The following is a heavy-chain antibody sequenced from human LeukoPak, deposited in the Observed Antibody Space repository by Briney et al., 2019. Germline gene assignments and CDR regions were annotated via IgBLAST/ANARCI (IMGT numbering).Heavy chain of an antibody. Sequence: ASVTVSCKASGYTLTGYYMHWVRQAPGQGLEWMGWINPNSGGTNYAQKFQGRVTMTRDTSISTAYMELSRLRSGDTAVYYCARDLGYDQDLDYWSQGTLVTVSS. CDR1: GYTLTGYY. D-gene: IGHD5-12*01. V-gene: IGHV1-2*02. CDR3: ARDLGYDQDLDY. CDR2: INPNSGGT. J-gene: IGHJ4*02.